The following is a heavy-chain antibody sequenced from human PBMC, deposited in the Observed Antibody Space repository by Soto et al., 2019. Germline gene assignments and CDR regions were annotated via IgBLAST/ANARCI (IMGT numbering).Heavy chain of an antibody. CDR3: VRSFFHYYYGMEV. J-gene: IGHJ6*02. CDR1: GFTFSDYY. CDR2: ISSSGRTI. V-gene: IGHV3-11*01. Sequence: QVQLVESGGGLVKPGGSLRLSCAASGFTFSDYYMSWIRQTPGKGLEWVSYISSSGRTIYYADSVKGRFTMSRDNAKNSLYLQMNSLRAEDTAVYYCVRSFFHYYYGMEVWGQGTTVTVSS. D-gene: IGHD3-16*02.